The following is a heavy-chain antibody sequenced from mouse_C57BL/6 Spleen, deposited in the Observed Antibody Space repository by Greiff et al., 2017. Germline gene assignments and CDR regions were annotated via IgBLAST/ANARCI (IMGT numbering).Heavy chain of an antibody. J-gene: IGHJ2*01. CDR3: ARRGYYGSSYWFDY. D-gene: IGHD1-1*01. V-gene: IGHV1-69*01. CDR1: GYTFTSYW. CDR2: IDPSDSYT. Sequence: QVQLQQPGAELVMPGASVKLSCKASGYTFTSYWMHWVKQRPGPGLEWIGEIDPSDSYTNYNQKFKGKSTLTVDKSSSTAYMQLSSLTSEDSAVYYCARRGYYGSSYWFDYWGQGTTLTVSS.